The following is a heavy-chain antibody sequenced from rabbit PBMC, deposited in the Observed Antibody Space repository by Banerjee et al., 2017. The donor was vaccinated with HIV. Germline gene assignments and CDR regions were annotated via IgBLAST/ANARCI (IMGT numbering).Heavy chain of an antibody. V-gene: IGHV1S45*01. J-gene: IGHJ4*01. Sequence: QEQLVESGGGLVKPGASLTLTCTASGFSFSSSYYMYWVRQAPGKGLEWIACIYTSSGITWYATWAKGRFTISRTSSTTVTLQMTSLTAADTATYFCARDLASVVGWNFNLWGPGTLVTVS. CDR2: IYTSSGIT. CDR3: ARDLASVVGWNFNL. CDR1: GFSFSSSYY. D-gene: IGHD3-1*01.